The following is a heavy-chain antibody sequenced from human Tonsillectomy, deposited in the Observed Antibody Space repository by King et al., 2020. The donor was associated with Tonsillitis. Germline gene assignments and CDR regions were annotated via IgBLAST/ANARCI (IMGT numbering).Heavy chain of an antibody. CDR3: ARGAGSSNLFYFDY. V-gene: IGHV1-18*04. CDR2: VSTYNGDT. CDR1: GYTFTFYG. Sequence: QLVQSGAEVKKPGASVKVSCKASGYTFTFYGINWVRQAPGQGLEWMGWVSTYNGDTNYAQNLQGRVTMTIDTSTSTAYMELRSLRSDDTAGYYCARGAGSSNLFYFDYWGQGSLVTVSS. D-gene: IGHD6-13*01. J-gene: IGHJ4*02.